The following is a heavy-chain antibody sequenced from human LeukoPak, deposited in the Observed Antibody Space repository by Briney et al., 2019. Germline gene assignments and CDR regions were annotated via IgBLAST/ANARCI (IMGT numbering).Heavy chain of an antibody. Sequence: GGSLRLSCAASGFSFSSSWMHWVRQAPGKGLMWVSRIRRDGITTAYEDSVKGRFSISRDNAKNTLYLQMDSLRADDTALYYCASTPEYCSFTSCVEYFQRWGKGTLVT. V-gene: IGHV3-74*03. CDR2: IRRDGITT. CDR3: ASTPEYCSFTSCVEYFQR. CDR1: GFSFSSSW. D-gene: IGHD2-2*01. J-gene: IGHJ1*01.